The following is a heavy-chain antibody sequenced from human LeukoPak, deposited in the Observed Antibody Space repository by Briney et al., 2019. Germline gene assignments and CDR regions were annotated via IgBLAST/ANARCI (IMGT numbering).Heavy chain of an antibody. CDR1: GFTFSSYA. Sequence: PGGSLRLSCAASGFTFSSYAMHWVRQAPGKGLEWVAVISYDGSNKYYADSVKGRFTISRDNSKNTLYLQMNSLRAEDTAVYYCAKDTYGDYSQDYWGQGTLVTVS. V-gene: IGHV3-30-3*01. CDR2: ISYDGSNK. CDR3: AKDTYGDYSQDY. D-gene: IGHD4-17*01. J-gene: IGHJ4*02.